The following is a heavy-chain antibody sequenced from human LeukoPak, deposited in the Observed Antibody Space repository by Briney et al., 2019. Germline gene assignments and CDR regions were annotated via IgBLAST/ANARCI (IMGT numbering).Heavy chain of an antibody. J-gene: IGHJ5*02. D-gene: IGHD2-15*01. CDR3: AREQLGYCSGGSCVAPFDP. V-gene: IGHV1-2*02. Sequence: ASVKVSCKASGYTFTDYYMHWVRQAPGQGLEWMGWINPNSGGTNYAQKFQGRVTMTRDTSISTAYMELSRLRSDDTAVYYCAREQLGYCSGGSCVAPFDPWGQGTLVTVSS. CDR1: GYTFTDYY. CDR2: INPNSGGT.